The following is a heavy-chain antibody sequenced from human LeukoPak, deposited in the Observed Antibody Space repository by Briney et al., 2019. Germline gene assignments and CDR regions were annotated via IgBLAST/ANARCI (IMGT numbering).Heavy chain of an antibody. CDR1: GFTLSTFD. V-gene: IGHV3-48*01. CDR3: ARMSSGSYLFDY. D-gene: IGHD3-10*01. J-gene: IGHJ4*02. CDR2: SSSGSSTI. Sequence: PGGSLRLSCAASGFTLSTFDMNWVRQAPGKGLEWLSYSSSGSSTIYYADSVKGRFTISKDNAKNSLYLQMNSLRAEDTAVYYCARMSSGSYLFDYWGQGTLVTVSS.